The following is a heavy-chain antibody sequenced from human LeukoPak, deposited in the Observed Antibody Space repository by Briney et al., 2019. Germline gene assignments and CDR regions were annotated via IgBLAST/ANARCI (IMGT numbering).Heavy chain of an antibody. CDR2: INPNSGDT. Sequence: ASVKVSCKASGYTFTSYDINWVRQATGQGLEWMGWINPNSGDTNYAQKFQGRVTMTRDTSISTAYMELSRLRSDDTAVYYCARGELSSKFDYWGQGTLVTVSS. CDR3: ARGELSSKFDY. D-gene: IGHD3-10*01. CDR1: GYTFTSYD. V-gene: IGHV1-2*02. J-gene: IGHJ4*02.